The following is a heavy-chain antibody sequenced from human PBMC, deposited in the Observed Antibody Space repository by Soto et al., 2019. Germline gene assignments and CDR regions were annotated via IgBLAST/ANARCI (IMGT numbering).Heavy chain of an antibody. CDR1: GFTFSSYG. V-gene: IGHV3-30*18. J-gene: IGHJ6*02. CDR3: AKHFGGGDGMDV. Sequence: QVQLVESGGGVVQPGRSLRLSCAASGFTFSSYGMHWVRQAPGKGLEWVAVISYDGSNKYYADSVKGRFTISRDNSKNTLYLQMNSLRAEDTDVYYCAKHFGGGDGMDVWGQGTTVTVSS. D-gene: IGHD3-16*01. CDR2: ISYDGSNK.